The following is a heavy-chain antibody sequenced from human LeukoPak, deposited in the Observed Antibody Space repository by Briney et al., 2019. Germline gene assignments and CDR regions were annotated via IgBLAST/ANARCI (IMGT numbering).Heavy chain of an antibody. CDR3: AKVCPANYFDY. J-gene: IGHJ4*02. V-gene: IGHV3-23*01. CDR1: GFTFSSSA. Sequence: GGSLRLSCAASGFTFSSSAMSWVRQAPGKGLEWVSTISGSDSSTHYADSVKGRFTISRDNSKNTLYLQMNSLRAEDTAVYYCAKVCPANYFDYWGQGTLVTVSS. CDR2: ISGSDSST. D-gene: IGHD2-2*01.